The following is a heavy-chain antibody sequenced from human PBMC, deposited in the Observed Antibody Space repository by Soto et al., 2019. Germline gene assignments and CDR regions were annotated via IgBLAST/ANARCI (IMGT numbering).Heavy chain of an antibody. CDR2: IVVVSGST. J-gene: IGHJ4*02. V-gene: IGHV1-58*01. CDR1: GLTFSSSA. CDR3: AASPNRDAYNYGY. Sequence: SVKVSCKASGLTFSSSAVQWVRQARGQRLEWIGWIVVVSGSTKYAQKFQERVTITRDMSTSTAYPELNSLRSEDTAVYYCAASPNRDAYNYGYWGQGTLVTVSS. D-gene: IGHD5-12*01.